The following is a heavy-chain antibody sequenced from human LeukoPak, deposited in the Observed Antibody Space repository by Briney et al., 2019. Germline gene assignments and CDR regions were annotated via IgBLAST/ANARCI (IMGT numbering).Heavy chain of an antibody. Sequence: PSETLSLTCAVYGGSFSGYYWSWIRQPPGKGLEWIGEINHSGGTNYNPSLKSRVTISVDTSKNQFSLKLSSVTAADTAVYYCARDFSGSYFIDYWGQGTLVTVSS. CDR2: INHSGGT. J-gene: IGHJ4*02. D-gene: IGHD1-26*01. CDR3: ARDFSGSYFIDY. CDR1: GGSFSGYY. V-gene: IGHV4-34*01.